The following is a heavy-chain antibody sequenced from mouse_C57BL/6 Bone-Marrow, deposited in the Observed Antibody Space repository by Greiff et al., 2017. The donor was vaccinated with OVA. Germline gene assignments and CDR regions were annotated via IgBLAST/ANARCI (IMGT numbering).Heavy chain of an antibody. V-gene: IGHV1-55*01. D-gene: IGHD3-2*02. CDR1: GYTFTSYW. Sequence: VQLQQSGAELVRPGTSVKVSCKASGYTFTSYWITWVKQRPGQGLEWIGDIYPGSGSTNYNEKFKSKATLTVDTSSSTAYMQLSSLTSEDSAVYYCARDWEDSSGSLYYFDYWGQGTTLTVSS. CDR3: ARDWEDSSGSLYYFDY. CDR2: IYPGSGST. J-gene: IGHJ2*01.